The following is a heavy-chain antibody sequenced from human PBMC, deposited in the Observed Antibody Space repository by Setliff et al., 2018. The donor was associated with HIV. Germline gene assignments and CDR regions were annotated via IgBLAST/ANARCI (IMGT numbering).Heavy chain of an antibody. CDR1: GGSFSGYY. V-gene: IGHV4-34*01. Sequence: SETLSLTCAVYGGSFSGYYWGWIRQPPDKGLEWIGSFHYSGSTSYNPSLRSRVTISVDTSKNQFSLRLSSVTAADTAVYYCARRSGWSLDYWGQGTLVTVSS. J-gene: IGHJ4*02. D-gene: IGHD6-19*01. CDR3: ARRSGWSLDY. CDR2: FHYSGST.